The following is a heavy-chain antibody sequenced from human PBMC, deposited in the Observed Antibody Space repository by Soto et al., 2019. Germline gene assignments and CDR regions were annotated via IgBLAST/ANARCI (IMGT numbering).Heavy chain of an antibody. CDR2: ISSSSRYI. Sequence: VGSLRLSCATSGFTFSSYSMNWVRQAPGMGLEWVSSISSSSRYIYYADSVRGRFTISRDNAKNSLYLQINSLRAEDTAVYYCARDRLVAATSAPPYCYYGMDVWGQGTTVTVSS. V-gene: IGHV3-21*01. D-gene: IGHD2-15*01. CDR3: ARDRLVAATSAPPYCYYGMDV. CDR1: GFTFSSYS. J-gene: IGHJ6*02.